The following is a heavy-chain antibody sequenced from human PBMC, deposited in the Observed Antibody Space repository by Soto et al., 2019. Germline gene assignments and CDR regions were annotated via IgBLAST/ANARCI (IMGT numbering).Heavy chain of an antibody. V-gene: IGHV3-11*01. Sequence: PGGSLRLSCAASGFTFSDYYMNWIRQAPGKGLEWVSYISTSGSTIYYADSVKGRFTISRDNAKNSLNLQMNSLRVEDTAVYYCARDGDGDVPFDIWGQGTMVTVSS. CDR3: ARDGDGDVPFDI. D-gene: IGHD4-17*01. CDR2: ISTSGSTI. J-gene: IGHJ3*02. CDR1: GFTFSDYY.